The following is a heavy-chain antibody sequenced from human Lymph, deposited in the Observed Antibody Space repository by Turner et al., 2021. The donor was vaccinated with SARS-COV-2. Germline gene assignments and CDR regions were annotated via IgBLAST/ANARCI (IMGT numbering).Heavy chain of an antibody. CDR1: GFTFSTCA. V-gene: IGHV3-30*04. CDR2: ISYDGSNK. Sequence: QVRLVGSGAGVVVHGRSLSLCCASHGFTFSTCAIYWVSQAPGKELEGVAVISYDGSNKYYADSGKGRFTISRDKSKNTLYLQRSSLRAEDTAVYYCARYASGGYFYEGMDVWGQGTTVTVSS. CDR3: ARYASGGYFYEGMDV. J-gene: IGHJ6*02. D-gene: IGHD3-10*01.